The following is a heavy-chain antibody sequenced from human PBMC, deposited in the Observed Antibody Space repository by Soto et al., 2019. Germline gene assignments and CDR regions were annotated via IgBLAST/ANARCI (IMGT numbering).Heavy chain of an antibody. V-gene: IGHV3-20*04. Sequence: EVQLVESGGGVVRPGGSLRLSCAASGFTFDDYGMSWVRQAPGKGLEWVSGINWNGGSTGYADSVKGRFTISRDNAKNSLYLQMNSVRAEDTALYYCARDPSLGYYLDYFDYWGQGTLVTVSS. CDR3: ARDPSLGYYLDYFDY. CDR1: GFTFDDYG. J-gene: IGHJ4*02. D-gene: IGHD3-3*01. CDR2: INWNGGST.